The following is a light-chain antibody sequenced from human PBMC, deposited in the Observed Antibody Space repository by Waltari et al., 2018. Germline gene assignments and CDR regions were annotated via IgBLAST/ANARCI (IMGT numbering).Light chain of an antibody. J-gene: IGKJ3*01. CDR1: QSVTTL. CDR2: DAS. CDR3: QQRSSWGFT. V-gene: IGKV3-11*01. Sequence: EIVLTQSPATVSLSPGESATLPCRASQSVTTLLAWYQQRPGQAPRLLIYDASNRATGIPARFSGSGFGTGFTLTINNLDPEDSAIYYCQQRSSWGFTFGPGTKVEIK.